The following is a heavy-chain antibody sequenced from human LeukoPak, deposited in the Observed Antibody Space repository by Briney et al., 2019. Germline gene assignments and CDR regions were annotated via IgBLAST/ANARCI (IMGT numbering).Heavy chain of an antibody. V-gene: IGHV1-2*06. CDR3: ARNYCSGGNCYRGVDY. CDR2: IDPNSGGT. D-gene: IGHD2-15*01. CDR1: GYTFTGYY. Sequence: ASVKVSCKASGYTFTGYYMHWVRQAPGQGLEWMGRIDPNSGGTNYAQKFQGRVTMTRDTSISTAYMELSRLRSDDTAVYYCARNYCSGGNCYRGVDYWGQGTLVTVSS. J-gene: IGHJ4*02.